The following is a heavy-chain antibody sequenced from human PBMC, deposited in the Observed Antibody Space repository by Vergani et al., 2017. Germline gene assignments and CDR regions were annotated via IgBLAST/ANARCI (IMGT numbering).Heavy chain of an antibody. CDR3: AIHFRGWGIDY. CDR1: GFTLSNYD. D-gene: IGHD3-16*01. J-gene: IGHJ4*02. Sequence: QVQLVESGGGVVQRGGSLRLPCATFGFTLSNYDMPWIRPGPGKGPVFGAFIQFDGSNQYYADSVKGRFTLSRDCAKNTLYLQMNSLRTGDTATYYGAIHFRGWGIDYGGQGTQFIVSS. CDR2: IQFDGSNQ. V-gene: IGHV3-30*02.